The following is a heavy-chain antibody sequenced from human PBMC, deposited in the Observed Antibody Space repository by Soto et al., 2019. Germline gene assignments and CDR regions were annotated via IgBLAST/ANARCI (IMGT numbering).Heavy chain of an antibody. CDR1: GFTFDDYA. CDR2: ISWHSGSI. V-gene: IGHV3-9*01. D-gene: IGHD6-13*01. Sequence: EVQLVESGGGLVQPGRSLRLSCAASGFTFDDYAMHWVRQAPGKGLEWVSGISWHSGSIGYADSVKGRFTISRDNAKNSLYLQMNSLRAEDPGLYYFAKDIGTSSCWYGGCWFDPWGQGTLVTVSS. CDR3: AKDIGTSSCWYGGCWFDP. J-gene: IGHJ5*02.